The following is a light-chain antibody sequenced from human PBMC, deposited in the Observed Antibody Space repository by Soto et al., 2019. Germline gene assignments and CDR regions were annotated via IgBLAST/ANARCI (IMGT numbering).Light chain of an antibody. CDR2: ANR. CDR1: SSNIGAGYA. Sequence: QSVLTQPPSVSGAPGQRVAISCTGSSSNIGAGYAVHWYQQLPGTAPKLLIYANRQRPSGVPDRFSGSNSGTSASLAISGLQSEDEADYYCAAWDDSLSGYVFGTGTKLTVL. J-gene: IGLJ1*01. CDR3: AAWDDSLSGYV. V-gene: IGLV1-40*01.